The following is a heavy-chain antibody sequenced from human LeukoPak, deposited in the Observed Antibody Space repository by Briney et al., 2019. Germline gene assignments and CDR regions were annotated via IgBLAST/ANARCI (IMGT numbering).Heavy chain of an antibody. CDR3: ARVDCSSTSCRGWFDP. Sequence: GASVKVSCKASGYTFTSYYMHWVRQAPGQGLEWMGIINPSGGSTSYAQKFQGRVTMTRDTSTSTVYMELSSLRSEDTAVYYCARVDCSSTSCRGWFDPWGQGTLVSVSS. CDR1: GYTFTSYY. CDR2: INPSGGST. D-gene: IGHD2-2*01. V-gene: IGHV1-46*01. J-gene: IGHJ5*02.